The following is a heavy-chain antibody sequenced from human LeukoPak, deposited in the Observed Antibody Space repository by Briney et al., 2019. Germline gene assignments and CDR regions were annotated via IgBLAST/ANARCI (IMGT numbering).Heavy chain of an antibody. CDR1: GFNFSNFW. Sequence: GGSLRLSCAASGFNFSNFWMHWVRQAPGKGLEWVSRIYSDGSSTSYADSVKGRFTISRDNAKNTLYPQMSSLRAEDTAVYYCARGSYGNLYYYWGQGTLVTVSS. CDR2: IYSDGSST. D-gene: IGHD5-18*01. V-gene: IGHV3-74*01. CDR3: ARGSYGNLYYY. J-gene: IGHJ4*02.